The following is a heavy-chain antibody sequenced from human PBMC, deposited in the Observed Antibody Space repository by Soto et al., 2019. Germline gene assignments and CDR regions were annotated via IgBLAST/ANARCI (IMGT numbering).Heavy chain of an antibody. CDR3: AKDRHPDGLWPFDH. CDR2: IYGNGGGI. V-gene: IGHV3-23*01. CDR1: GFTFSTYA. Sequence: EVQLLESGGGLVQPGGSLRLSCAASGFTFSTYAMNWVRQAPGKGLEWVSGIYGNGGGISYGDSVKGRFTISRDNSNNMLYLQMHSLRVEDTAVYYCAKDRHPDGLWPFDHWGQGTLVTVSS. D-gene: IGHD2-8*01. J-gene: IGHJ4*02.